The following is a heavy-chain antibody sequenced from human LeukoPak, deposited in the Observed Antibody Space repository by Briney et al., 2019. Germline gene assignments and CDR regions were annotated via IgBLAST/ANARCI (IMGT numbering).Heavy chain of an antibody. J-gene: IGHJ4*02. CDR2: IYHSGST. V-gene: IGHV4-30-2*01. Sequence: KPSETLSLTCAVSGGSISSGGYSWSWIRQPPGKGLEWIGYIYHSGSTYYNPSLKSRVTISVDRSKNQFSLKLSSVTAADTAVYYCARGHSRRDYFDYWGQGTLDTVSS. CDR3: ARGHSRRDYFDY. CDR1: GGSISSGGYS.